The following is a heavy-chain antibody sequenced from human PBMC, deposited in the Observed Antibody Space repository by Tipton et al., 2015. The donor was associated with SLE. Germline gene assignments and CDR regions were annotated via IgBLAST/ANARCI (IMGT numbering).Heavy chain of an antibody. CDR2: ISYDGSNK. V-gene: IGHV3-30*03. CDR1: GFTFSSYS. D-gene: IGHD2-15*01. J-gene: IGHJ4*02. Sequence: SLRLSCAASGFTFSSYSMNWVRQAPGKGLEWVAVISYDGSNKYYADSVKGRFTISRDNSKNTLYLQMNSLRAEDTAVYYCAREWWSDDYWGQGTLVTVSS. CDR3: AREWWSDDY.